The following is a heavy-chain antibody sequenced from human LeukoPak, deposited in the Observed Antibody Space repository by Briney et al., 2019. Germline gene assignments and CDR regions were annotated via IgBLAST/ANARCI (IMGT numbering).Heavy chain of an antibody. Sequence: PGASLRLSSAASGFTFSSYAMSWVRQAPGKGLEWVSAISGSGGSTYYAHSVKGRFTISRDNSKNTLYLQMSSLRAEDTAVYYCAKGRAWGSGYLTPWGQGTLVTVSS. V-gene: IGHV3-23*01. CDR2: ISGSGGST. CDR3: AKGRAWGSGYLTP. J-gene: IGHJ4*02. D-gene: IGHD3-22*01. CDR1: GFTFSSYA.